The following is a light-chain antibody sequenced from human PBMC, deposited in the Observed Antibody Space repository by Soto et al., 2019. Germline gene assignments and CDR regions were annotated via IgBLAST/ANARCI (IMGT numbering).Light chain of an antibody. J-gene: IGKJ1*01. CDR2: AAS. Sequence: DIQMTQSPSSLSASVGDRVTISCRASQSIRNYVSWYQQKPGTAPKLLIRAASTLQSGVPSRFSGSGSGTDFTLTISSLQIDDFATYFCQQTESTPQTFGQGT. CDR3: QQTESTPQT. CDR1: QSIRNY. V-gene: IGKV1-39*01.